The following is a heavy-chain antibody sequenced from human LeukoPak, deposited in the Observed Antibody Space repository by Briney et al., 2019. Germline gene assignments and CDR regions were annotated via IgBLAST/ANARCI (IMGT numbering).Heavy chain of an antibody. Sequence: GGSLRLSCAASGFSFSSYVMRWFRQAPGKGLEWVSSVTESGDGTYYADSVKGRFSSSRDNSRNTLFLQMNSLRVEDTAVYYCVGSGGWPGYWGQGTLVTVSS. V-gene: IGHV3-23*01. J-gene: IGHJ4*02. D-gene: IGHD6-19*01. CDR3: VGSGGWPGY. CDR1: GFSFSSYV. CDR2: VTESGDGT.